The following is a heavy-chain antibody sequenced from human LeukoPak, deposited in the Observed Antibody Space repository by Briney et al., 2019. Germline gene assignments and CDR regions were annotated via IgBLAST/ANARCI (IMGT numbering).Heavy chain of an antibody. CDR1: GYTFTGYY. CDR3: ARDSVTMVRGVISGWFDP. J-gene: IGHJ5*02. CDR2: INPNSGGT. D-gene: IGHD3-10*01. V-gene: IGHV1-2*02. Sequence: ASVKVSCKASGYTFTGYYMHWVRQAPGQGLEWMGWINPNSGGTNYAQKFQGRVTMTRDTSISTAYMELSRLRSDDTAVYYCARDSVTMVRGVISGWFDPWGQGTLVTVPS.